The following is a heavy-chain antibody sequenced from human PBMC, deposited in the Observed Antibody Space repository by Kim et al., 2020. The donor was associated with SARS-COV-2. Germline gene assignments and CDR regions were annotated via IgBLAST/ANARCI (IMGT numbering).Heavy chain of an antibody. D-gene: IGHD6-19*01. Sequence: YAQKFQGRVTMTRNTSISTAYMELSSLRSEDTAVYYCARGSRVAVAGFDYWGQGTLVTVSS. V-gene: IGHV1-8*01. J-gene: IGHJ4*02. CDR3: ARGSRVAVAGFDY.